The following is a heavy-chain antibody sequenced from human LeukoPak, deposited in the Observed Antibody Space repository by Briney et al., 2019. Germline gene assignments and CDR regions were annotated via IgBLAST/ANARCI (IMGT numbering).Heavy chain of an antibody. CDR3: ARDRDFWSGPSWFDP. CDR2: ISYDGGNK. Sequence: ISYDGGNKYYADSVKGRFTISRDNSKNTLYLQMNSLRAEDTAVYYCARDRDFWSGPSWFDPWGQGTLVTVSS. D-gene: IGHD3-3*01. V-gene: IGHV3-30*01. J-gene: IGHJ5*02.